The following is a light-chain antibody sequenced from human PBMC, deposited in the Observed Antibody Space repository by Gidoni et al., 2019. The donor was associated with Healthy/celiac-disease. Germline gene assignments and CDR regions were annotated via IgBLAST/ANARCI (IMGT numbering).Light chain of an antibody. J-gene: IGKJ4*01. CDR2: GAS. CDR3: QRYGSSPPT. V-gene: IGKV3-20*01. CDR1: QSVSSSY. Sequence: EVVLMPSPGTLSLSQGERATLSCRASQSVSSSYLAWYHQKPGQAPRLLFYGASSRATGIPDRFGGSESGTVFTLTTSILGPEELAVYYCQRYGSSPPTFGGGTKVEIK.